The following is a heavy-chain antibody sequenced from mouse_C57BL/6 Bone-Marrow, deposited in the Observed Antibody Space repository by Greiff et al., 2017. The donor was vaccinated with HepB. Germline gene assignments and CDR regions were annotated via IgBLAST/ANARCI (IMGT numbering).Heavy chain of an antibody. D-gene: IGHD2-4*01. V-gene: IGHV4-1*01. J-gene: IGHJ4*01. CDR2: INPDSSTI. Sequence: EVQLLQSGGGLVQPGGSLKLSCAASGIDFSRYWMSWVRRAPGKGLEWIGEINPDSSTINYAPSLKDKFIISRDNAKNTLYLQMSKVRSEDTALYYCARLLFYDYDVGYAMDYWGQGTSVTVSS. CDR1: GIDFSRYW. CDR3: ARLLFYDYDVGYAMDY.